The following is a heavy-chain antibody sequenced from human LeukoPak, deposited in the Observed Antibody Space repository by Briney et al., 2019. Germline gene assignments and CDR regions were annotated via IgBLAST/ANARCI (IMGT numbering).Heavy chain of an antibody. CDR3: AKLIAGRGSGTSFDF. J-gene: IGHJ4*02. Sequence: GGSLRLSCAASGFTFSSYGMHWVRQAPGKGLEWVAVISYDGSNKYYADSVKGRFTISRDNSKNTLYLQMNSLRAEDTAVYYCAKLIAGRGSGTSFDFWGQGTPVTVSS. D-gene: IGHD2-21*01. CDR1: GFTFSSYG. V-gene: IGHV3-30*18. CDR2: ISYDGSNK.